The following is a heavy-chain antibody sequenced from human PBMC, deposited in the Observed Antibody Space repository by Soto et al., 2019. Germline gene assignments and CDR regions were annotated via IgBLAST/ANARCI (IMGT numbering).Heavy chain of an antibody. J-gene: IGHJ3*02. CDR1: GFTFSSYA. Sequence: GGSLRLSCAASGFTFSSYAMSWVRQAPGKGLEWVSAISGSGGSTYYADSVKGRFTISRDNSKNTLYLQMNSLRAEETAVYNCAKDGYCSSTSCYALVYAFDIWGQGTMVTVSS. CDR2: ISGSGGST. V-gene: IGHV3-23*01. CDR3: AKDGYCSSTSCYALVYAFDI. D-gene: IGHD2-2*01.